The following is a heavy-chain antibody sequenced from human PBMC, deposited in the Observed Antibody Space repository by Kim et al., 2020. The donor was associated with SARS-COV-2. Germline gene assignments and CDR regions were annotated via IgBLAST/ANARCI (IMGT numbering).Heavy chain of an antibody. V-gene: IGHV3-48*02. D-gene: IGHD2-15*01. J-gene: IGHJ5*01. Sequence: VKGRFIISRDNAKNSLYLQMDSLRDDDTAGYYCAKGRVGVVGAATNNWFDSWGQGTLVTVSS. CDR3: AKGRVGVVGAATNNWFDS.